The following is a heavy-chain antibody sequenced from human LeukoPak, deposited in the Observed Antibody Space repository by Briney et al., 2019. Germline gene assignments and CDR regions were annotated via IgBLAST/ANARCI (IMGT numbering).Heavy chain of an antibody. J-gene: IGHJ6*02. V-gene: IGHV3-21*01. CDR1: GFTFSSYS. Sequence: GGSLRLSCAASGFTFSSYSMNWVRQAPGRGLEWVSSISSSSSYIYYADSVKGRFTISRDNAKNTLYLQMNSLRAEDTAVYYCAKESYYDSSLNYYYGMDVWGQGTTVTVSS. D-gene: IGHD3-22*01. CDR2: ISSSSSYI. CDR3: AKESYYDSSLNYYYGMDV.